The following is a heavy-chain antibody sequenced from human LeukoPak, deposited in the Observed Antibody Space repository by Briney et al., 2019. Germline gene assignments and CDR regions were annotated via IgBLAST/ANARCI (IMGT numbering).Heavy chain of an antibody. CDR2: ISASDGEI. Sequence: GGSLRLSCAASGFTFSSYAMSWVRQAPRKGLEWVSVISASDGEIFYADSVKGRFTISRDNSENTMYLQMNSLRVEDTAVYYCAKPADIVVVPAADFDYWGQGTLVTVSS. CDR1: GFTFSSYA. J-gene: IGHJ4*02. CDR3: AKPADIVVVPAADFDY. V-gene: IGHV3-23*01. D-gene: IGHD2-2*01.